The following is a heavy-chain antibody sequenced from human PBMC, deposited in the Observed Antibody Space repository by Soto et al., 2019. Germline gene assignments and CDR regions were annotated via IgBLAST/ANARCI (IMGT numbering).Heavy chain of an antibody. Sequence: GESLKISCKGSGYSFPSYWITWVRQMPGKGLEWMGRIDPSDSYTNCSPSFQGHVTISADKSINTAYLQWSSLKASDTAMYYCASECSGGSCNFGYWGQGTLVTVSS. D-gene: IGHD2-15*01. CDR2: IDPSDSYT. CDR1: GYSFPSYW. J-gene: IGHJ4*02. V-gene: IGHV5-10-1*01. CDR3: ASECSGGSCNFGY.